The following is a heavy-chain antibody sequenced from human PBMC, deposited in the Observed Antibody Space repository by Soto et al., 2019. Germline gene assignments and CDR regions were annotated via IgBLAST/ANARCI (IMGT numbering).Heavy chain of an antibody. CDR2: VYYGGSP. CDR1: GGSINSYS. CDR3: ARGYSSNWFRLDS. V-gene: IGHV4-59*01. J-gene: IGHJ4*02. Sequence: QVQLQESGPGLVKPSETLSLICTVSGGSINSYSWTWFRQPPGKGLEWIAYVYYGGSPNYNPSLRSRLTVSVDTSKNQFSLNLNSVTAADTAVYYCARGYSSNWFRLDSWGQGILVTVSS. D-gene: IGHD6-13*01.